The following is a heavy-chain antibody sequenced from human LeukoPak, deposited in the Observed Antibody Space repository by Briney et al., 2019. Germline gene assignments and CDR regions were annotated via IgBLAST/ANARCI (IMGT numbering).Heavy chain of an antibody. J-gene: IGHJ4*02. Sequence: SETLSLTCTVSGGSVSSYYWSWIRQPPGKGLEWIGYIYYSGNTYYNPSLKSRVTTSLDTSKSQFSLRLESVTAADTAVYYCARQIIRGQYLVHFDFWGQGTLVTVSS. V-gene: IGHV4-59*08. D-gene: IGHD6-13*01. CDR3: ARQIIRGQYLVHFDF. CDR1: GGSVSSYY. CDR2: IYYSGNT.